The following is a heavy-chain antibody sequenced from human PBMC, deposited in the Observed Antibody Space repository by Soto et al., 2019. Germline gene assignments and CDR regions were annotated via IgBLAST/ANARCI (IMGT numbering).Heavy chain of an antibody. CDR2: IYYSGST. V-gene: IGHV4-39*01. J-gene: IGHJ4*02. CDR1: GGSISSSSYS. D-gene: IGHD2-21*01. CDR3: ARSPGVVKIRVYFDS. Sequence: QLQLQESGPGLVKPSETLSLTCTVSGGSISSSSYSWGWIRQPPGKGLEWIGNIYYSGSTYYNPSLKSRVTISVDTSKNQFSLKLTSVTAADTAVYYCARSPGVVKIRVYFDSWGQGTPVTVSS.